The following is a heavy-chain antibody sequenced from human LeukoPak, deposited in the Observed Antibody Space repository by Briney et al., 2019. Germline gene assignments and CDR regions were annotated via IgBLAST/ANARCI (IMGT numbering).Heavy chain of an antibody. D-gene: IGHD3-10*01. CDR1: GFTFSNYA. CDR3: AKDSVGAAVYYYYMDV. Sequence: GRSLRLSCAASGFTFSNYAMHWVRQAPGQGLECVAIISYDGSSKYYADSVKARFTISRDNSKNTLYLQMNSLRAEDTAVYYCAKDSVGAAVYYYYMDVWGKGTTVTISS. V-gene: IGHV3-30*18. J-gene: IGHJ6*03. CDR2: ISYDGSSK.